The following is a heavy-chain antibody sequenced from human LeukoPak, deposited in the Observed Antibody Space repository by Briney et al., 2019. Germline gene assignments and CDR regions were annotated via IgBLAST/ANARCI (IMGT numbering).Heavy chain of an antibody. Sequence: GGSLRLSCAASGFSFSTYTMSWVRQAPGKGLEWVSGFSASSDSPYYADSVKGRFTISRDNSKNTLYLQMNSLRPEDRAVYYCAAARGGIAARVGDYWGQGTLVTVSS. CDR2: FSASSDSP. CDR1: GFSFSTYT. J-gene: IGHJ4*02. V-gene: IGHV3-23*01. D-gene: IGHD6-13*01. CDR3: AAARGGIAARVGDY.